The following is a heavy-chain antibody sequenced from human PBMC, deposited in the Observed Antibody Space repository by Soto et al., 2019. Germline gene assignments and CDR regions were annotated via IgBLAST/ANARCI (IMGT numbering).Heavy chain of an antibody. CDR1: GFTFSDYY. Sequence: EVHLVESGGGLVQPGGSLRLSCAGSGFTFSDYYIDWVRQAPGKGLEWVGRSRDKGNSYSTDYAASVKGRFSVSGDTTKYSPYLQMSSLTADDTALYYCACSVPGTTSFDSWGQGTLVTVSS. CDR2: SRDKGNSYST. J-gene: IGHJ4*02. V-gene: IGHV3-72*01. CDR3: ACSVPGTTSFDS. D-gene: IGHD1-7*01.